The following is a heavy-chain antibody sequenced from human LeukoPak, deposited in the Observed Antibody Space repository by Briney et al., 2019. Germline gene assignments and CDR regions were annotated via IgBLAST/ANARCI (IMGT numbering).Heavy chain of an antibody. CDR1: GGTFSSYA. CDR3: ARSRAARPFDY. D-gene: IGHD6-6*01. CDR2: IIPIFGTA. Sequence: SVKVSCKASGGTFSSYAISWVRQAPGQGLEWMGGIIPIFGTANYAQEFQGRVTITADESTSTAYMELSSLRSEDTAVYYCARSRAARPFDYWGQGTLVTVSS. J-gene: IGHJ4*02. V-gene: IGHV1-69*13.